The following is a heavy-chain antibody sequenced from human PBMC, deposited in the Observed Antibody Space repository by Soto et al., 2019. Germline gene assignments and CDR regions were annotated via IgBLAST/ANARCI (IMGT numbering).Heavy chain of an antibody. V-gene: IGHV4-34*01. J-gene: IGHJ6*02. CDR1: GGSFSAYY. Sequence: NPAETLSLTCAVSGGSFSAYYWTWIRQPPGRGLEWIGEIDHSGSTNYNPPLEGRVTMSIDTAKNRFSLNVTSVTAADTAVYYCVIGLRYSGMDVWGQGTTVTVSS. CDR3: VIGLRYSGMDV. D-gene: IGHD2-15*01. CDR2: IDHSGST.